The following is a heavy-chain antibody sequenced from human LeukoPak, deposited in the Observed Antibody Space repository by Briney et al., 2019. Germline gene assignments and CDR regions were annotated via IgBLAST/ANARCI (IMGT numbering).Heavy chain of an antibody. D-gene: IGHD3-9*01. J-gene: IGHJ3*02. CDR3: ARDRPNYDILTGYMRTWPDAFDI. V-gene: IGHV3-21*01. CDR2: ISSSSSYI. CDR1: GFTFSSYS. Sequence: GGSLRLSCAASGFTFSSYSMSWVRQAPGKGLEWVSSISSSSSYIYYADSVKGRFTISRDNAKNSLYLQMNSLRAEDTAVYYCARDRPNYDILTGYMRTWPDAFDIWGQGTMVTVSS.